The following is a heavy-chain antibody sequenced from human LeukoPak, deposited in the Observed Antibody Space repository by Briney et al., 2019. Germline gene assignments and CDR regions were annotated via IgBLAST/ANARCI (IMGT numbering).Heavy chain of an antibody. D-gene: IGHD1-7*01. Sequence: GGSLRLSCAASGFTFSSYSMNWVRQAPGKGLEWVSYISSSSSTIYYADSVKGRFTISRDNAKNSLYLQMNSLRAEDTAVYYCARDGALLELDYWGQGTLVTVSS. CDR2: ISSSSSTI. J-gene: IGHJ4*02. CDR1: GFTFSSYS. CDR3: ARDGALLELDY. V-gene: IGHV3-48*01.